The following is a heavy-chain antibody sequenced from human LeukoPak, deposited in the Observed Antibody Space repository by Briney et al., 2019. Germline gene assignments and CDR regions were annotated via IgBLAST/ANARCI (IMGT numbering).Heavy chain of an antibody. J-gene: IGHJ6*03. CDR2: INPSGGST. Sequence: GASVTVSCKASGYPFSNYDINWVRQAPGQGLEWMGIINPSGGSTSYAQKFQGRVTMTRNTSISTAYMELSSLRSEDTAVYYCARGHYYGSYYYYMDVWGKGTTVTISS. CDR3: ARGHYYGSYYYYMDV. CDR1: GYPFSNYD. V-gene: IGHV1-8*01. D-gene: IGHD3-10*01.